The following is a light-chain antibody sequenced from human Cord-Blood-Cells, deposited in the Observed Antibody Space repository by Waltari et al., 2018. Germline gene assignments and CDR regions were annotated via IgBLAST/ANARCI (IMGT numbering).Light chain of an antibody. J-gene: IGKJ1*01. CDR2: WAS. CDR1: QSVLYSSNNKNY. Sequence: DIVMTQSPDSLAVSLGERATINCKSSQSVLYSSNNKNYLAWYQQKPGQPPKLLIYWASTRESGAPDRFSGSGSGTDVTLTISSLQAEDVAVYYCQQYYSTPQTFGQGTKVEIK. CDR3: QQYYSTPQT. V-gene: IGKV4-1*01.